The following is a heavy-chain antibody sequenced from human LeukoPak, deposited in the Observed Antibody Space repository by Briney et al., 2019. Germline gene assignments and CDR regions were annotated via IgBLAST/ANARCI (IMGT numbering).Heavy chain of an antibody. Sequence: PSETLSLTCTVSGGSISSNSYYWGWIRQPPGKGLEWIGSIYYSGSTYYNPSLKSRVTISLDTSKNQFSLRLSSVTAADTAVYYCARHRLARGKLTAFDIWGQGTMVTVSS. CDR3: ARHRLARGKLTAFDI. CDR1: GGSISSNSYY. J-gene: IGHJ3*02. D-gene: IGHD3-10*01. CDR2: IYYSGST. V-gene: IGHV4-39*01.